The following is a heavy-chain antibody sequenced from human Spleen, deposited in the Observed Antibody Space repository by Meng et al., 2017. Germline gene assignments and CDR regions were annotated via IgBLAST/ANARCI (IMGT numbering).Heavy chain of an antibody. D-gene: IGHD3-10*01. Sequence: GESLKISCAASGFTFSSYAMSWVRQAPGKGLEWVSAISGSGGSTYYADSVKGRFTISRDNSKNTLYLQMNSLRAEDTAVYYCAKEDVSGTYSADVWGHGTTVTVSS. CDR1: GFTFSSYA. V-gene: IGHV3-23*01. CDR2: ISGSGGST. CDR3: AKEDVSGTYSADV. J-gene: IGHJ6*02.